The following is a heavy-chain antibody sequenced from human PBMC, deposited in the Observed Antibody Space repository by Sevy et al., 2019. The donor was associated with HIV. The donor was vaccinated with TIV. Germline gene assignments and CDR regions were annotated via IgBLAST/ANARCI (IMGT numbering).Heavy chain of an antibody. Sequence: GGSLRLSCAASGFTFSSYWMSWVRQAPGKGLEWVANIKQDGSEKYYVDSVKGRFTISRDNAKNSLYLQMNSLRAEDTAVYYCARDRPIFCSSTSCYRADYWGQGTLVIVSS. CDR3: ARDRPIFCSSTSCYRADY. CDR1: GFTFSSYW. CDR2: IKQDGSEK. V-gene: IGHV3-7*01. D-gene: IGHD2-2*01. J-gene: IGHJ4*02.